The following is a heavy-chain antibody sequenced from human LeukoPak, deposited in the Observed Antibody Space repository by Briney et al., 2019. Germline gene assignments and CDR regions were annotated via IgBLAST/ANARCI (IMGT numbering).Heavy chain of an antibody. J-gene: IGHJ6*03. D-gene: IGHD5-12*01. CDR1: GGTFSSYD. Sequence: ASVKVSCKASGGTFSSYDISWVRQAPGQGLEWVGGIIPIFGTANYAQKFQGRVTITADESTSTAYMELSSLRSEDTAVYYCARDKEGIGYHSDPYYYYMDVWGKGTTVTVSS. CDR2: IIPIFGTA. CDR3: ARDKEGIGYHSDPYYYYMDV. V-gene: IGHV1-69*13.